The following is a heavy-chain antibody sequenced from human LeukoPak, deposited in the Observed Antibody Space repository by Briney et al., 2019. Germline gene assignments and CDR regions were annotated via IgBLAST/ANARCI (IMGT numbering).Heavy chain of an antibody. V-gene: IGHV6-1*01. Sequence: KPSQTLSVTCAISGDSVSSINVAWNWVRQSPSRALEWRGRTYYRSKWYYDYASFIQGRISINPDASKNQFSLLLHSVTPEDTAVYYCARDVATSGWYTFDYWGQGSLVTVSS. CDR2: TYYRSKWYY. CDR1: GDSVSSINVA. D-gene: IGHD6-19*01. CDR3: ARDVATSGWYTFDY. J-gene: IGHJ4*02.